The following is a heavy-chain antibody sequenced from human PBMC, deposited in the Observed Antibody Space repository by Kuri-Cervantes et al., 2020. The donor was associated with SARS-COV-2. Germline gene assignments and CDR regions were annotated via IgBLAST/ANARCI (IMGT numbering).Heavy chain of an antibody. CDR2: IYYTETT. J-gene: IGHJ6*03. V-gene: IGHV4-30-4*08. Sequence: SETLSLTCTVSGGPLGSGDYYWTWIRQPTGKGLEWIGFIYYTETTSYTPSLKSRVTISFDTSKNQFSLRLTSVTVADTAVYYCAREFWGPGYYYMDAWGKGTAVTVSS. CDR1: GGPLGSGDYY. D-gene: IGHD7-27*01. CDR3: AREFWGPGYYYMDA.